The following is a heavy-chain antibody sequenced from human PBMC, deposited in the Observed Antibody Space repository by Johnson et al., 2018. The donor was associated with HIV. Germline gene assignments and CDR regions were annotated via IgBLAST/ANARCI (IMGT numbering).Heavy chain of an antibody. CDR3: ARGGEADAFDI. J-gene: IGHJ3*02. CDR2: LYSGGSP. D-gene: IGHD3-16*01. Sequence: VQLVESRGGLIQPGGSLRLSCAASGFTVSSNYMTWVRQAPGKGLEWVSLLYSGGSPYYDDSVQGRFPIPRDNSKNTLYLQMNSLRAEDTAVYYCARGGEADAFDIWGQGTMVTVSS. V-gene: IGHV3-53*01. CDR1: GFTVSSNY.